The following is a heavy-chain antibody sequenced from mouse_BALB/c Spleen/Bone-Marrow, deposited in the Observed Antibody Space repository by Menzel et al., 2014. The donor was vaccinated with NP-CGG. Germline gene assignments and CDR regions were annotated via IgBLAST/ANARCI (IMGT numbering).Heavy chain of an antibody. J-gene: IGHJ3*01. D-gene: IGHD2-1*01. CDR2: INPSNGGT. CDR3: TRSNGNWFAY. CDR1: GYTFTSYY. Sequence: VQLQQSGAELVKPGASAKLSCKASGYTFTSYYMYWVKQRPGQGLEWIGEINPSNGGTNFNEKFKSKATLTVDKSSSTAYMQLSSLTSEDSAVYYCTRSNGNWFAYWGQGTLVTVSA. V-gene: IGHV1S81*02.